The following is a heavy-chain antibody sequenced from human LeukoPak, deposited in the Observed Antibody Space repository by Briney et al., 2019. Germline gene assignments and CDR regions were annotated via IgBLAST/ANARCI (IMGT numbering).Heavy chain of an antibody. Sequence: ASVKVSCKASGYTFTGYYMHWVRQAPGQGLEWMGIINPSGGSTSYAQKFQGRVTMTRDTSTSTVYMELSRLRSEDTAVYYCSRDPPDIWTGRVQRYYYYGVDVWAKGPRSPSP. J-gene: IGHJ6*02. CDR1: GYTFTGYY. CDR2: INPSGGST. D-gene: IGHD3-9*01. CDR3: SRDPPDIWTGRVQRYYYYGVDV. V-gene: IGHV1-46*01.